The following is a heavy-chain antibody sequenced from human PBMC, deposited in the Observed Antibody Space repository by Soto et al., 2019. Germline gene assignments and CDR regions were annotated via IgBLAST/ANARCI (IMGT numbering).Heavy chain of an antibody. J-gene: IGHJ4*02. Sequence: EVQLVESGGGLVKPGGSLRLSCAASGFTSSTYRMNWVRQAPGKGLEWVSSISNTGYIYYADSVKGRFTISRDNAKNSLYLQMDSLRAEDTAVYFCARGSGGSVYSWGQGTLVTVSS. CDR3: ARGSGGSVYS. CDR2: ISNTGYI. V-gene: IGHV3-21*01. D-gene: IGHD3-10*01. CDR1: GFTSSTYR.